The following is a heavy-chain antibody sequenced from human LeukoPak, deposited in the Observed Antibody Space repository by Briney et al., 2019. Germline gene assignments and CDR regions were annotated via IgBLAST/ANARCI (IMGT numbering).Heavy chain of an antibody. CDR1: GGSFSDYY. V-gene: IGHV4-34*01. J-gene: IGHJ5*02. Sequence: SETLSLTCAVYGGSFSDYYWSWIRQPPGKGLEWIGEINPSGRTNYSPSLKSRVTISVDTSKKQFSLNLFSVTAADTAVYYCVRWHDEWFDPWGQGTLVTVSS. D-gene: IGHD1-1*01. CDR3: VRWHDEWFDP. CDR2: INPSGRT.